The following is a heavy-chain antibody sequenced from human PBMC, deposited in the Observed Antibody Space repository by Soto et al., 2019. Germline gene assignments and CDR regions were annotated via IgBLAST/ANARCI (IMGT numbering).Heavy chain of an antibody. V-gene: IGHV1-18*01. CDR1: GYTFTSYG. D-gene: IGHD1-1*01. Sequence: QVHLVQSGAEVKKPGASVKVSCKASGYTFTSYGITWVRQAPGQGLEWMGWISAHNGNTDYAQKPQGRVIVTRDTSASTAYMELRSLISDVTAVYYCARGRYGDYWGQGALVTVSS. CDR2: ISAHNGNT. CDR3: ARGRYGDY. J-gene: IGHJ4*02.